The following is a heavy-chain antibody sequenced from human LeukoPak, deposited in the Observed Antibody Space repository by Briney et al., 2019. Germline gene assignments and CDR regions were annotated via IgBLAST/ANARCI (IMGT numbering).Heavy chain of an antibody. V-gene: IGHV3-21*06. Sequence: GGSLRLSGTASGFTFSSYSMNWVRQAPGEGLEWVSSISSSSSSYIYYAASVKGRFTISRDNAKNSLYLQMNSLRAEDTAVYYGAVEPILTARIVGYYGGQGTLPSVSS. CDR1: GFTFSSYS. CDR3: AVEPILTARIVGYY. CDR2: ISSSSSSYI. D-gene: IGHD6-6*01. J-gene: IGHJ4*02.